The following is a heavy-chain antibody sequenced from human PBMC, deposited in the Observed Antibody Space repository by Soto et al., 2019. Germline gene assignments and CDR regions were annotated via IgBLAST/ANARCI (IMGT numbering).Heavy chain of an antibody. J-gene: IGHJ6*02. D-gene: IGHD3-3*01. CDR1: GLTLSLYW. CDR2: IKQYGREK. V-gene: IGHV3-7*01. Sequence: WGSLRLSCVASGLTLSLYWMNWVRQAPGKGLEWVANIKQYGREKKYVDSVKGRFTISRDNAKNSLYLQMDSLRAEDTAVYYCASPPGVYEQLATYSYYYYGMDVWGHGNTLTVS. CDR3: ASPPGVYEQLATYSYYYYGMDV.